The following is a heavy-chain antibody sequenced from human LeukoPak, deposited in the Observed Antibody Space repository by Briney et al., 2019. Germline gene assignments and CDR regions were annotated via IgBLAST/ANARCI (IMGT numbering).Heavy chain of an antibody. J-gene: IGHJ5*02. V-gene: IGHV4-34*01. CDR2: INHSGST. D-gene: IGHD3-10*01. Sequence: SETLSLTCAVYGGSFSGYYWSWIRQPPGKGLEWIGEINHSGSTNYNPSLKSRVTISVDTSKNQFSLKLSSVTAADTAVYYCASLSFGSGVAPNWFDPWGQGTLVTVSS. CDR1: GGSFSGYY. CDR3: ASLSFGSGVAPNWFDP.